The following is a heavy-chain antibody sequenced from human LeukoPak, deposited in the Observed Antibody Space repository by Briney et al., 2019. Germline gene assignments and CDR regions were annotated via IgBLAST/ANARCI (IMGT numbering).Heavy chain of an antibody. CDR1: GASVGSAGYC. Sequence: SETLSLTCTVSGASVGSAGYCWSWIRQPPGGGLEWIGYIYYISNTNYNPSLKSRVTMSVDPSKNQFSLKLNSVTAADTAVYYCARTQSQSGSYRYYFGYWGQRTLVTVSS. CDR3: ARTQSQSGSYRYYFGY. D-gene: IGHD1-26*01. J-gene: IGHJ4*02. V-gene: IGHV4-61*08. CDR2: IYYISNT.